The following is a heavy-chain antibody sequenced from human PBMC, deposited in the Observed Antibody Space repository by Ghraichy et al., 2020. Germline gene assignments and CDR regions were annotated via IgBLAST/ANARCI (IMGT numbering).Heavy chain of an antibody. CDR1: GGTFSSYA. CDR2: IIPIFGTA. D-gene: IGHD2-2*02. V-gene: IGHV1-69*13. J-gene: IGHJ6*02. CDR3: AREMIVVVPAAIPTYYYYGMDV. Sequence: SVKVSCKASGGTFSSYAISWVRQAPGQGLEWMGGIIPIFGTANYAQKFQGRVTITADESTSTAYMELSSLRSEDTAVYYCAREMIVVVPAAIPTYYYYGMDVWGQGTTVTVSS.